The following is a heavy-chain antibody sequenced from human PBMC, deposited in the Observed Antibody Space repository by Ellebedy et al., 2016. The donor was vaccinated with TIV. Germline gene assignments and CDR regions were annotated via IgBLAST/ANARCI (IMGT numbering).Heavy chain of an antibody. D-gene: IGHD6-13*01. CDR1: GGSMINYY. V-gene: IGHV4-59*08. CDR2: IYYTGTT. Sequence: MPSETLSLTCSVSGGSMINYYWSWIRQSPGKGLEWLGYIYYTGTTNYDPSLKSRVTMSVDTSTNQFPLQLSSVTAADTGVYYCAKLAAVAYIGAGNYHSMDVWGQGTTVTVSS. CDR3: AKLAAVAYIGAGNYHSMDV. J-gene: IGHJ6*02.